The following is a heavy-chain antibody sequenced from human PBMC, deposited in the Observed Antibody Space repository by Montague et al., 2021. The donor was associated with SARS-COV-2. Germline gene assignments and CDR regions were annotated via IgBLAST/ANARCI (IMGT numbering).Heavy chain of an antibody. D-gene: IGHD3-10*01. CDR2: IYYSGST. Sequence: SETLSLTCTVSGGSISSSYWTWIRQPPGKGLEWIGYIYYSGSTSYNPSLKISVTMSVDTYKNKFSLKLSSVTAADTAVYYYARSSGSYSTFDFWGQGTLVTVSS. V-gene: IGHV4-59*08. J-gene: IGHJ4*02. CDR3: ARSSGSYSTFDF. CDR1: GGSISSSY.